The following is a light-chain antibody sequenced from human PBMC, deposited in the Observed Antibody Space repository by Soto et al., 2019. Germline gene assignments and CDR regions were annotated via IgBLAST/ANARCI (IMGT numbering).Light chain of an antibody. CDR3: QQYSLYWT. J-gene: IGKJ1*01. V-gene: IGKV1-5*01. CDR1: QSISSW. Sequence: DIQMTQSPSTLSASAGDRVIITCRASQSISSWLAWYQQKPGKVPNLLIYDASTLQSGVPSRFSGSGSGTEFTLTITSLQPDDFATYYCQQYSLYWTFGQGTKVDIK. CDR2: DAS.